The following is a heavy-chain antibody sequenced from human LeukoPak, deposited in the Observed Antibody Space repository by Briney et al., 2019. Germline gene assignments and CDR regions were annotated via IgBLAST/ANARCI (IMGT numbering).Heavy chain of an antibody. D-gene: IGHD3-16*01. V-gene: IGHV3-9*01. CDR1: GFTFVDYA. Sequence: PGGSLRLSCAASGFTFVDYAMHWVRQAPGEGLEWGSGARWNSGSMGYADSVKGGFTLSGDNAKNSLYLQMNSLRAEDTALYYCAKGGSEGGYYLDYWGQGTLVTVSS. CDR3: AKGGSEGGYYLDY. J-gene: IGHJ4*02. CDR2: ARWNSGSM.